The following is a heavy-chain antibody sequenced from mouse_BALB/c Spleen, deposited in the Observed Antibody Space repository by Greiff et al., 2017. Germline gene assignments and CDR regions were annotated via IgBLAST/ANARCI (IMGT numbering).Heavy chain of an antibody. V-gene: IGHV1-4*01. CDR2: INPSSGYT. CDR1: GYTFTSYT. J-gene: IGHJ1*01. CDR3: ARNYYGSSDWYFDV. Sequence: QVQLQQSGAELARPGASVKMSCKASGYTFTSYTMHWVKQRPGQGLEWIGYINPSSGYTNYNQKFKDKATLTADKSSSTAYMQLSSLTSENSAVYFCARNYYGSSDWYFDVWGAGTTVTVSS. D-gene: IGHD1-1*01.